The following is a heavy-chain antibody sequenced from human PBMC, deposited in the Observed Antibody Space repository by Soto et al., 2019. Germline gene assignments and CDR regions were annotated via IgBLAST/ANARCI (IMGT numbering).Heavy chain of an antibody. J-gene: IGHJ4*02. CDR3: ARELRSCSGGSCYRTPFDY. CDR2: IYYSGST. D-gene: IGHD2-15*01. CDR1: GGSISSYY. Sequence: SETLSLTCTVSGGSISSYYWSWIRQPPGKGLEWIGYIYYSGSTNYNPSLKSRVTISLDTSKNQFSLKLNSVTAADTAVYYCARELRSCSGGSCYRTPFDYWGQGTLVTVSS. V-gene: IGHV4-59*01.